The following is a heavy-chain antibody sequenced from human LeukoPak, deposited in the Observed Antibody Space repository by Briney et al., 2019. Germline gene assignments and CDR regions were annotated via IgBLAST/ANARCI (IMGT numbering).Heavy chain of an antibody. CDR1: GFTFSSYG. V-gene: IGHV3-30*02. J-gene: IGHJ6*03. Sequence: GGSLRLSCAASGFTFSSYGMHWVRQAPGKGLEWVAFIRYDGSNKYYADSVKGRFTISRDNSKNTLYLQMNSLRAEDTAVYYCAKDRLVQLCSLPMDVWGKGTTVTVSS. CDR3: AKDRLVQLCSLPMDV. D-gene: IGHD5-18*01. CDR2: IRYDGSNK.